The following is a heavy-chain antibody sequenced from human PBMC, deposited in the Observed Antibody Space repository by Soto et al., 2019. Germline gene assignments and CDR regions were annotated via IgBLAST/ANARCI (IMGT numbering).Heavy chain of an antibody. CDR2: IYPGDSDT. CDR3: ARGLTTVVDPPYGMDV. D-gene: IGHD4-17*01. J-gene: IGHJ6*02. Sequence: PGESLKISCKGSGYSFTSYWIGWVRKLPGKGLEWMGIIYPGDSDTRYSPSFQGQVTISADKSISTAYLQWSSLKASDTAMYYCARGLTTVVDPPYGMDVWGQGTTVTVSS. CDR1: GYSFTSYW. V-gene: IGHV5-51*01.